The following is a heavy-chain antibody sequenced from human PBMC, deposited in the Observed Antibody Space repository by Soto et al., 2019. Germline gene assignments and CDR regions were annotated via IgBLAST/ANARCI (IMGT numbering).Heavy chain of an antibody. V-gene: IGHV5-51*01. D-gene: IGHD2-15*01. CDR2: IYPGDSDT. CDR1: GYSFTSYW. J-gene: IGHJ5*02. Sequence: PGESLKISCKASGYSFTSYWIGWVRQMPGRGLERMGIIYPGDSDTRYSPSFQGQVTISADKSINTAYLQWRSLKTSDTAMYYCARLDMRMRNAAWYDPWGQGTLVTVSS. CDR3: ARLDMRMRNAAWYDP.